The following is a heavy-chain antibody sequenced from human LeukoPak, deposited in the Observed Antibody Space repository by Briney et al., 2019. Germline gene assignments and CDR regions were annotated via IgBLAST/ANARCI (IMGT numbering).Heavy chain of an antibody. CDR1: GGSISSSSYY. CDR3: AKGGSSTMVRGVIGYMDV. V-gene: IGHV3-66*01. D-gene: IGHD3-10*01. Sequence: ETLSLTCTVSGGSISSSSYYWGWLRQPPGTGLECVSVIYSDGSTYYADSVKGRFIISRDISKNTLYLQMNSLRAEDTAVYYCAKGGSSTMVRGVIGYMDVWGKGTTVTISS. J-gene: IGHJ6*03. CDR2: IYSDGST.